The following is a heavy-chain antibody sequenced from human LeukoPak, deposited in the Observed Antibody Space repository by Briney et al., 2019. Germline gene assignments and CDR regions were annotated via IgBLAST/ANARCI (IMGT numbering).Heavy chain of an antibody. CDR2: IIPIFGTA. J-gene: IGHJ5*02. D-gene: IGHD3-10*01. CDR1: GGTFSSYA. CDR3: ARKTNEYGSGSLPWGNWLDP. V-gene: IGHV1-69*05. Sequence: GASVKVSCKASGGTFSSYAISWVRQAPGQGLEWMGGIIPIFGTANYAQKFQGRVTITTDESTSTAYMELSSLRSEDTAVYYCARKTNEYGSGSLPWGNWLDPWGQGTLVTVSS.